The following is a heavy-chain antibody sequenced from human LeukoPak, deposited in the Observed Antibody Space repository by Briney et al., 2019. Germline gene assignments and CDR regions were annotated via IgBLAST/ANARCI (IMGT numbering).Heavy chain of an antibody. J-gene: IGHJ4*02. CDR1: GFTFSSYW. D-gene: IGHD5-18*01. CDR2: INGAGSST. Sequence: PGGSLILSCAASGFTFSSYWMHWVRQAPGKGLVWVSRINGAGSSTSYADSVKGRFTISRDNAKNTLYLQMNSLRAEDTAVYYCARGGGYSYGPFDYWGQGTLVTVSS. V-gene: IGHV3-74*01. CDR3: ARGGGYSYGPFDY.